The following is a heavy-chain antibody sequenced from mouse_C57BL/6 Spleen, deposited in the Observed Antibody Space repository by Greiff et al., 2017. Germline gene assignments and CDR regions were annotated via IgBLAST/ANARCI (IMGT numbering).Heavy chain of an antibody. Sequence: EVQLMESGGGLVQPKGSLKFSCAASGFTFNTYAMHWVRQAPGQGLEWVARIRSKSSNDATYYADSVKDRFTISRDDSQSMLYLQMSNLKTEDTAVYYCVRDGSGFAYWGQGTLVTVSA. D-gene: IGHD2-3*01. CDR1: GFTFNTYA. CDR3: VRDGSGFAY. CDR2: IRSKSSNDAT. J-gene: IGHJ3*01. V-gene: IGHV10-3*01.